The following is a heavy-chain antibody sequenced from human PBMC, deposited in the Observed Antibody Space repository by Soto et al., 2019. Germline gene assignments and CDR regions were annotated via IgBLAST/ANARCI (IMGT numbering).Heavy chain of an antibody. D-gene: IGHD6-13*01. Sequence: EVQLVESGGGLVKSGGSLTLSCAASGFSFSISTMIWVRQAPGKRLEWVSSISSGSTYFYYADSVKGRFSISRDNAKRSLFLQMNSLRVEDTAVYYCAIGDGTGLHSSGWSPRFWGQGTLVNVSS. CDR2: ISSGSTYF. J-gene: IGHJ4*02. CDR1: GFSFSIST. V-gene: IGHV3-21*01. CDR3: AIGDGTGLHSSGWSPRF.